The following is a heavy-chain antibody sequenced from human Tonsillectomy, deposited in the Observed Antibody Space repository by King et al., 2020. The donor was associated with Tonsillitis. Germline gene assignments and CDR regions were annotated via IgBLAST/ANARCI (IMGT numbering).Heavy chain of an antibody. CDR3: ARYYGSGSYLDY. CDR2: ISSSGSII. V-gene: IGHV3-48*03. D-gene: IGHD3-10*01. CDR1: GFTFSRYE. J-gene: IGHJ4*02. Sequence: VQLVESGGGLVQPGGSLRLSCAASGFTFSRYEMNWVRQAPGKGLEWGSYISSSGSIIQYADSVKGRFTISRDNAKNSLYLQMNSLRAEDTAVYYCARYYGSGSYLDYWGQGTLVTVSS.